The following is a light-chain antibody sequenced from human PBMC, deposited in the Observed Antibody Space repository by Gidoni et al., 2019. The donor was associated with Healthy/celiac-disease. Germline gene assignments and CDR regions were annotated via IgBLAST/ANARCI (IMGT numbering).Light chain of an antibody. V-gene: IGKV1-5*03. J-gene: IGKJ1*01. CDR1: HSISDW. CDR3: QQYGSLWT. Sequence: ILMTQSPSTLSASVGDTVTITCPTSHSISDWLAWYQQKPGQAPKLLIYRASRLESGVPSRFSGSGSGTEFALTISSLQPKDLAMYYCQQYGSLWTFGEXAKVEIK. CDR2: RAS.